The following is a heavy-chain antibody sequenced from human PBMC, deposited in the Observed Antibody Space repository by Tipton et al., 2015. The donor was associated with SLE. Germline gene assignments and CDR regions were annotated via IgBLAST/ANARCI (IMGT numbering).Heavy chain of an antibody. CDR1: GGSISGYY. V-gene: IGHV4-59*01. J-gene: IGHJ4*02. D-gene: IGHD5-18*01. CDR2: IYDSGST. Sequence: TLSLTCTVSGGSISGYYWGWIRQPPGKGLEWIGYIYDSGSTSYKPSLKTRVTLSVDTSKNQFSLKLSSVTAADTAVYYCARWRGYGPSFDYWGQGTLVTVSS. CDR3: ARWRGYGPSFDY.